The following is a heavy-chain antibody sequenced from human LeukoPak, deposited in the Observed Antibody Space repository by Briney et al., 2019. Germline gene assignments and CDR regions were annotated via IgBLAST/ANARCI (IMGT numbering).Heavy chain of an antibody. J-gene: IGHJ4*02. CDR1: GYTFTEYY. V-gene: IGHV1-8*01. Sequence: GTSVKVSCKPSGYTFTEYYMHWVRQATGQGLEWMGWMNPNSGNTGYAQKFQGRVTMTRNTSISTAYMELSSLRSEDTAVYYCARGGMIAVAGTYRDYWGQGTLVTVSS. D-gene: IGHD6-19*01. CDR3: ARGGMIAVAGTYRDY. CDR2: MNPNSGNT.